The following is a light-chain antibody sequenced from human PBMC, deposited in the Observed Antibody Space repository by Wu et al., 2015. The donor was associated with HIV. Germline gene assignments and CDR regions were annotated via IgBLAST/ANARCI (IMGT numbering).Light chain of an antibody. J-gene: IGKJ3*01. CDR2: GAS. CDR1: QSVSGTY. V-gene: IGKV3-20*01. Sequence: IVLTQSPGTLSLSPGERATLSCRASQSVSGTYLAWYQQKPGQAPRLVIYGASRRATGIPDRFSASGSGTDFTLTISRLEAEDFAIYYCQQYGPSPTFGPGTKVDLK. CDR3: QQYGPSPT.